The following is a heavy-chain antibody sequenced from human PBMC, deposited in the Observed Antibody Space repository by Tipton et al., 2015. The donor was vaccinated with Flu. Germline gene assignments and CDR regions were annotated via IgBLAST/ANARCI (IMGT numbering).Heavy chain of an antibody. CDR2: IYTSGST. Sequence: TLSLTCTVSGGSISSYYWSWIRQPAGKGLEWIGRIYTSGSTNYNPSLKSRVTTSVDTPKNQFSLKLSSVTAADTAVYYCARDTDYKARFDPWGQGTLVTVSS. CDR3: ARDTDYKARFDP. J-gene: IGHJ5*02. D-gene: IGHD4-11*01. V-gene: IGHV4-4*07. CDR1: GGSISSYY.